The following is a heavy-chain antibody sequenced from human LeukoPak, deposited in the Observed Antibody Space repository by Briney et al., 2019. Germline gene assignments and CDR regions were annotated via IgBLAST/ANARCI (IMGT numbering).Heavy chain of an antibody. CDR1: GFTVSSNY. J-gene: IGHJ4*02. CDR3: ARDVSGSSSWSDFDY. CDR2: IYNGGST. V-gene: IGHV3-66*01. D-gene: IGHD6-13*01. Sequence: GGSLRLSCAASGFTVSSNYMSWVRQAPGKGLEWVSVIYNGGSTFYADSVRGRFTISRDNSKNTLYLQMNSLRAEDTAVYYCARDVSGSSSWSDFDYWGQGTLVTVSS.